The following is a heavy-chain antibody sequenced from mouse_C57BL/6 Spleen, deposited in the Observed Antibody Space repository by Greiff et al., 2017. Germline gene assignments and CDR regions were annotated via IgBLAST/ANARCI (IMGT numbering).Heavy chain of an antibody. CDR3: ARSTTVVAYYCDY. CDR2: INPGSGGT. D-gene: IGHD1-1*01. Sequence: VQPQQSGAELVRPGTSVKVSCKASGYAFTNYLIEWVKQRPGQGLEWIGVINPGSGGTNYNEKFKGKATLTADKSSSTAYMQLSSLTSEDSAVYFCARSTTVVAYYCDYWGQGTTLTVSS. CDR1: GYAFTNYL. V-gene: IGHV1-54*01. J-gene: IGHJ2*01.